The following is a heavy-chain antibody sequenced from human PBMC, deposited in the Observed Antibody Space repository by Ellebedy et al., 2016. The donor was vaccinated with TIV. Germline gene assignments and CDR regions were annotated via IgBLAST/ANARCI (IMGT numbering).Heavy chain of an antibody. CDR3: ARRYFDL. Sequence: GGSLRLSXVAPGFTFSNHWMAWARQAPGKGMEWVANIKQDGSEQYYVDSVKGRFTISRDNAKNSLYLQMNSLRAEDTAAYYCARRYFDLWGRGTLVTVSS. J-gene: IGHJ2*01. CDR2: IKQDGSEQ. CDR1: GFTFSNHW. V-gene: IGHV3-7*01.